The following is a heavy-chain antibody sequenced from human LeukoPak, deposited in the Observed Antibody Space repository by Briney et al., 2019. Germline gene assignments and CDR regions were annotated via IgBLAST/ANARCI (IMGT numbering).Heavy chain of an antibody. CDR2: IYYGGQA. D-gene: IGHD3-10*01. CDR1: GASITNTNYY. J-gene: IGHJ4*02. CDR3: TRRSPGTMFES. V-gene: IGHV4-39*01. Sequence: SETLSLPCIVSGASITNTNYYWCWIRQPPGKGRECIATIYYGGQASYNTSLKSRLATSVDTSKNQFSLKLNSVTAADTAVYYCTRRSPGTMFESRGQGHLVPVSS.